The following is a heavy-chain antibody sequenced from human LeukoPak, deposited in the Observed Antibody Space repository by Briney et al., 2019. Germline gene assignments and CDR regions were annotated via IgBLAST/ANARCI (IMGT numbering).Heavy chain of an antibody. J-gene: IGHJ4*02. CDR2: IYYSGST. CDR3: ARDRDSGWYAYDY. CDR1: GGSISSYY. V-gene: IGHV4-59*01. Sequence: PSETLSLTCTVSGGSISSYYWSWIRQPPGKGLEWIGYIYYSGSTNYNPSLKSRVTISVDTSKNQFSLKLCSVTAADTAVYYCARDRDSGWYAYDYWGQGTLVTVSS. D-gene: IGHD6-19*01.